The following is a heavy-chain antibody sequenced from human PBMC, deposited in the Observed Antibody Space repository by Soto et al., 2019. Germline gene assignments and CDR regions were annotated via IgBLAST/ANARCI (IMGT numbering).Heavy chain of an antibody. V-gene: IGHV3-23*01. Sequence: EVQLLESGGGLVQPGGSLRLSCAASGFTLSSYAMSWVRQAPGKGLEWVSAISGSGGSTYYADSVKGRFTISRDNSKNTLYLQMNSLRAEDTAVYYCAKDRGYCSGGSCYSWRDWGQGTLVTVSS. D-gene: IGHD2-15*01. CDR3: AKDRGYCSGGSCYSWRD. CDR2: ISGSGGST. CDR1: GFTLSSYA. J-gene: IGHJ4*02.